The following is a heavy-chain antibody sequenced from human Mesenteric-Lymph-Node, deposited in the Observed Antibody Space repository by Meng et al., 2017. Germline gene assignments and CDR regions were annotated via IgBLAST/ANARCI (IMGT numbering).Heavy chain of an antibody. J-gene: IGHJ4*02. CDR3: VRWDYGVNSGPEN. V-gene: IGHV3-74*01. D-gene: IGHD4/OR15-4a*01. CDR2: INTDGRST. Sequence: EVQLVESGGDLVQPGGSLRLSCAASGFTFSSYWMHWVRQAPGKGLVWVSRINTDGRSTSYTDSVKGRFTISRDNAKKTLYLQMNSLRAEDTAVYYCVRWDYGVNSGPENWGQGTLVTVSS. CDR1: GFTFSSYW.